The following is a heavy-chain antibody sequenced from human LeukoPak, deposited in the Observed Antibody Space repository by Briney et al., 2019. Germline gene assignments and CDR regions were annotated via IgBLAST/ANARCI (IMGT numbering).Heavy chain of an antibody. V-gene: IGHV3-66*04. Sequence: GGSLRLSCAVFGFTVSGNYMSWVRQAPRKGLEWVSAIYTDGNTHYAGSVKGRFTISRDSFKNTLYLQMNSLRAEDTAVYYCARRVAGDYYFDYWGQGTLVTVSS. D-gene: IGHD2-15*01. CDR2: IYTDGNT. CDR1: GFTVSGNY. J-gene: IGHJ4*02. CDR3: ARRVAGDYYFDY.